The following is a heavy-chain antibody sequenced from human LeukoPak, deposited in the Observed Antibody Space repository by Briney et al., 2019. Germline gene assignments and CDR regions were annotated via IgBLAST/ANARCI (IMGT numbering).Heavy chain of an antibody. CDR3: ARLDTAIVEWYFDL. CDR2: IYYSGST. CDR1: GGSISSYY. J-gene: IGHJ2*01. D-gene: IGHD5-18*01. Sequence: SETLSLTCTVSGGSISSYYWSWIRQPPGKGLEWIGYIYYSGSTNYNPSLKSRVTISVDTSKNQFSLKLSSVTAADTAVYYCARLDTAIVEWYFDLWGRGTLVTVSS. V-gene: IGHV4-59*01.